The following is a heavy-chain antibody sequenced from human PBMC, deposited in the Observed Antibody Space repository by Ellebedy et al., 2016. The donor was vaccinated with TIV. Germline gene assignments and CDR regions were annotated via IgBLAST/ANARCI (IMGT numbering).Heavy chain of an antibody. CDR3: AKGGLHDSSGSGWGYSDY. J-gene: IGHJ4*02. Sequence: GESLKISCAASGFTFSNYGMYWVRQAPGKGLEWVAVISYHGNNQYYADSVGGRFTISRDNSKNTQYLQMNSLRVEDTAVYYCAKGGLHDSSGSGWGYSDYWGQGALVTVSS. CDR1: GFTFSNYG. V-gene: IGHV3-30*18. D-gene: IGHD3-22*01. CDR2: ISYHGNNQ.